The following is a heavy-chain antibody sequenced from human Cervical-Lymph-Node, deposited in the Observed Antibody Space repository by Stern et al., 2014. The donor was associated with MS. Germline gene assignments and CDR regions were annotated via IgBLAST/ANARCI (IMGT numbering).Heavy chain of an antibody. D-gene: IGHD5-12*01. V-gene: IGHV1-18*01. CDR2: ISAYVGNT. J-gene: IGHJ3*02. CDR3: ARGGYPDAFDI. Sequence: VQLVESGAEVKKPGASVKVSCKASGYTFSSYGISWVRQALGQGLEWMEWISAYVGNTDYAQKLQGRVTMTTDPSTSTAYMELRSLISDDTAVYYCARGGYPDAFDIWGQGTMVTVSS. CDR1: GYTFSSYG.